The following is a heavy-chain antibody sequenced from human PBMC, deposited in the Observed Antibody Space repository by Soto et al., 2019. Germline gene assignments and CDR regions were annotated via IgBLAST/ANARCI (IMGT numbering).Heavy chain of an antibody. Sequence: QVQLVQSGAEVKKPGYSVKVSCKASGGTFASYTISWLRQAPGQGLEWMGRIIPILGLPNYAQKFQGRVTITADTSTSTTYMELSSLRSEDTAVYYCARDLGDGYTRPGDYYFDYWGQGTLVTVSS. V-gene: IGHV1-69*08. CDR1: GGTFASYT. D-gene: IGHD5-12*01. J-gene: IGHJ4*02. CDR2: IIPILGLP. CDR3: ARDLGDGYTRPGDYYFDY.